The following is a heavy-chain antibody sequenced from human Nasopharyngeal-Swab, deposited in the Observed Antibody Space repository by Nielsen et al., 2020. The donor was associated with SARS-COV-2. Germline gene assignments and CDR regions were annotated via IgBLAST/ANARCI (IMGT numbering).Heavy chain of an antibody. Sequence: GESLKISCVASRFPFNDFYMNWIRQAPGKGLEWVSYISSGSTYTNYADSVKGRFTVSRDNAKKTLYLQLNSLRVDDTAVYYCAKGVSSRSYMDVWGIGTTVIVSS. CDR1: RFPFNDFY. CDR3: AKGVSSRSYMDV. D-gene: IGHD6-6*01. J-gene: IGHJ6*03. V-gene: IGHV3-11*06. CDR2: ISSGSTYT.